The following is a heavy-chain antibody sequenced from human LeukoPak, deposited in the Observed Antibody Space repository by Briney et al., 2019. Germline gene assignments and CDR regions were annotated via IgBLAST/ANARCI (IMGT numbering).Heavy chain of an antibody. V-gene: IGHV1-46*01. CDR2: INPSGGST. CDR1: GYTFTSCR. D-gene: IGHD6-6*01. Sequence: ASVKISCKASGYTFTSCRMHWVRQAPGHGLEWMGIINPSGGSTDYAQKFQGRVTMSRDTSTSTVYMELSSLRSEDTAVYYCAREASVWGQGTLVTVSS. CDR3: AREASV. J-gene: IGHJ4*02.